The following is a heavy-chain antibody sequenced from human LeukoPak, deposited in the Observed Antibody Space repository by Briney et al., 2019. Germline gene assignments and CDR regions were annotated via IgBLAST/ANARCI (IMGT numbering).Heavy chain of an antibody. CDR1: GYSFTSYW. CDR2: IYPGDSDT. D-gene: IGHD1-26*01. J-gene: IGHJ6*02. V-gene: IGHV5-51*01. Sequence: GESLKISCKGSGYSFTSYWIGWVRQVPGKGLEWMGIIYPGDSDTRYSPSFQGQVTISADKSISTAYLQWSSLKASDTAMYYCARLQSPRDRSGSYYYYYYGMDVWGQGTTVTVSS. CDR3: ARLQSPRDRSGSYYYYYYGMDV.